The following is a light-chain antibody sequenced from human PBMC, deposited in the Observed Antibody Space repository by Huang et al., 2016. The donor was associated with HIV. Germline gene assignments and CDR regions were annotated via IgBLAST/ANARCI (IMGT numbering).Light chain of an antibody. Sequence: DIQMTQSPSSLSASIGDRVTITCRASRHIYSYLNWYQHRPGKAPKLLIYDAANLEVGVPSRFSGSGSARNFTPIISSLQPEDFATYYCQQYDSLPRTFGPGTKV. J-gene: IGKJ3*01. CDR2: DAA. CDR3: QQYDSLPRT. CDR1: RHIYSY. V-gene: IGKV1-33*01.